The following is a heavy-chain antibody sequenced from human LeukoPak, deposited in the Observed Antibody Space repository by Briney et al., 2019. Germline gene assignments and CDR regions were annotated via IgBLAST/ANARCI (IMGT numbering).Heavy chain of an antibody. V-gene: IGHV3-48*04. D-gene: IGHD1-1*01. CDR1: GFTFSSYS. CDR2: ISSSSSTI. Sequence: PGGSLRLSCAASGFTFSSYSMNWVRQAPGKGLEWVSYISSSSSTIYYADSVKGRFTISRDNAKNSPYLQMNSLRAEDTAVYYCARVSTYSYYMDVWGKGTTVTVSS. J-gene: IGHJ6*03. CDR3: ARVSTYSYYMDV.